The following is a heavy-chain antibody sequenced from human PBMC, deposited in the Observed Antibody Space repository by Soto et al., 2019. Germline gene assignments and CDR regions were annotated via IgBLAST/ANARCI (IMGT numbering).Heavy chain of an antibody. Sequence: QVQLVESGGGLVNPGGSLRLSCAASGFRFNDYYMNWIRQAPGKGLEWLSYISNTATYTNYADSVRGRFIISRDSAENSLYLDMNGLRAEETAVYYCARARLVVEGRFDYWGQGTLVTVSS. CDR1: GFRFNDYY. CDR2: ISNTATYT. J-gene: IGHJ4*02. V-gene: IGHV3-11*06. D-gene: IGHD5-12*01. CDR3: ARARLVVEGRFDY.